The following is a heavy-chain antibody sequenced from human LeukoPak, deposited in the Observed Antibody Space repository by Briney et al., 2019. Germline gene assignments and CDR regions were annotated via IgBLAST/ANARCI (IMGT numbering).Heavy chain of an antibody. CDR1: GFTFSNYW. Sequence: TGGSLRLSCAASGFTFSNYWMHWVRQVPGKGLVWVSRINSDGSTTNYADSVKGRFTISRDNAKNTLFLQMNSLRAEDTAMYYCTRADPSYDDYRDFPIIDYWGQGTPVTVSS. J-gene: IGHJ4*02. V-gene: IGHV3-74*01. CDR3: TRADPSYDDYRDFPIIDY. D-gene: IGHD4-17*01. CDR2: INSDGSTT.